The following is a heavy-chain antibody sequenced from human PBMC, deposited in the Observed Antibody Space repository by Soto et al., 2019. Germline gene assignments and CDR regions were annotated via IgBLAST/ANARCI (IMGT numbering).Heavy chain of an antibody. Sequence: GGSLRLSCAASGFTFGIYAMTWVRQAPGQGLEWVSSITYNSGTTYYADSVKGRFTISRDNSKNTLYLQMNSLRAEDTAIYYCAKGNSGYYFDYWGLGTLVTVSS. V-gene: IGHV3-23*01. CDR1: GFTFGIYA. CDR2: ITYNSGTT. J-gene: IGHJ4*02. D-gene: IGHD3-22*01. CDR3: AKGNSGYYFDY.